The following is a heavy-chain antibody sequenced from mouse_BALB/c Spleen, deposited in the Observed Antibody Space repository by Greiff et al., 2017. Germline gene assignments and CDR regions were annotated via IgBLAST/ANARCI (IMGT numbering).Heavy chain of an antibody. D-gene: IGHD2-10*02. CDR1: GDSITSGY. CDR2: ISYSGST. J-gene: IGHJ2*01. V-gene: IGHV3-8*02. CDR3: ARYEYGNYDYFDY. Sequence: EVQLVESGPSLVKPSQTLSLTCSVTGDSITSGYWNWIRKFPGNKLEYMGYISYSGSTYYNPSLKSRISITRDTSKNQYYLQLNSVTTEDTATYYCARYEYGNYDYFDYWGQGTTLTVSS.